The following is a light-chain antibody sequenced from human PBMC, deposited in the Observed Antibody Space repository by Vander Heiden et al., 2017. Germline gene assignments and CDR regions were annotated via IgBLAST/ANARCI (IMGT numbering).Light chain of an antibody. Sequence: DIVMTQSPDSLAVSLGERATINCKSSQSVLYSSNNKNYLAWYQQKPGQPPKLLIYWASTRESGVPDRFSGSGPGTDFTLTISSLQAEDVAVYYCQQYYSTPYTFGRGTKLEIK. CDR2: WAS. J-gene: IGKJ2*01. CDR3: QQYYSTPYT. CDR1: QSVLYSSNNKNY. V-gene: IGKV4-1*01.